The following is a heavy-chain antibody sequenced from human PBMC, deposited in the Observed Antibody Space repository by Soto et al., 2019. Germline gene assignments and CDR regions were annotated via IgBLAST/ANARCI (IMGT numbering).Heavy chain of an antibody. Sequence: SETLSLTCTVSGGSISSYYWSWIRQPPGKGLEWIGYIYYSGSTNYNPSLKSRVTISVDTSKNQFSLKLSSVTAADTAVYYCARGGVYNWNYYDYGMDVWGQGTTVTVSS. V-gene: IGHV4-59*01. CDR2: IYYSGST. CDR3: ARGGVYNWNYYDYGMDV. CDR1: GGSISSYY. D-gene: IGHD1-20*01. J-gene: IGHJ6*02.